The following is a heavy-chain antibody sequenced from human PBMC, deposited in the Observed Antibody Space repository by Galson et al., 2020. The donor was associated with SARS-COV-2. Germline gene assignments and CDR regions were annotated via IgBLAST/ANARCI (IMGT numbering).Heavy chain of an antibody. D-gene: IGHD4-17*01. Sequence: LSLTCAASGFSFSSFGMHWVRQAPGKGLEWVAVMSYDESNIFYADSVKGRFTISRDNSKNTLYLQMNTLRAEDTAMYYCARDRHYGDYWGGGEVLDHWGHGTLVTVSS. CDR2: MSYDESNI. J-gene: IGHJ4*01. CDR1: GFSFSSFG. V-gene: IGHV3-30*03. CDR3: ARDRHYGDYWGGGEVLDH.